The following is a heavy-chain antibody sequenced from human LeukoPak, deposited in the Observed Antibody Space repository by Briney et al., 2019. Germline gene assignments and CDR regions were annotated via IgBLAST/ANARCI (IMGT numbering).Heavy chain of an antibody. CDR1: GGSISSYY. Sequence: PSETLSLTCTVSGGSISSYYWSWIRQPAGKGLEWIGRIYTSGSTNYNPSLKSRVTMSVDTSKNQFSLKLSSVTAADTAVYYCAREGPGYSYGYYYYGMDVWGQGTTVTVSS. CDR3: AREGPGYSYGYYYYGMDV. D-gene: IGHD5-18*01. CDR2: IYTSGST. V-gene: IGHV4-4*07. J-gene: IGHJ6*02.